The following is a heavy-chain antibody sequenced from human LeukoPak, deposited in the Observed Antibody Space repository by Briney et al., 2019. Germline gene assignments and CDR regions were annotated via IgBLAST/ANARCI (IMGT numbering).Heavy chain of an antibody. CDR2: IYYSGST. CDR1: GGSISSYY. D-gene: IGHD3-22*01. Sequence: SETLSLTCTVSGGSISSYYWSWIRQPPGKGLEWIGYIYYSGSTNYNPSLKSRVTISVDTSKNQFSLKLSSVTAADTAVYYCARHPLDYYYDSSGSGAFDIWGQGTMVTVSS. V-gene: IGHV4-59*08. CDR3: ARHPLDYYYDSSGSGAFDI. J-gene: IGHJ3*02.